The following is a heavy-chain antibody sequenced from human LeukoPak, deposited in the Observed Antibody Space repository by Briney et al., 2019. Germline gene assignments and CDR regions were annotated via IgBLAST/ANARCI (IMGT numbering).Heavy chain of an antibody. V-gene: IGHV3-23*01. CDR2: ISGSGGST. Sequence: GGSLRLSCAASGFTFSSYAMSWVRQAPGKELEWVSAISGSGGSTYYADSVKGRFTISRDNSKNTLYLQMNSLRAEDTAVYYCATAPGYYYYGMDGWGQGTTVTVSS. CDR3: ATAPGYYYYGMDG. J-gene: IGHJ6*02. CDR1: GFTFSSYA.